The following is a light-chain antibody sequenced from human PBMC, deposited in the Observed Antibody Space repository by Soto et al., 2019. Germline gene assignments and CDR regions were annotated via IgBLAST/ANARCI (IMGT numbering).Light chain of an antibody. V-gene: IGLV2-14*01. J-gene: IGLJ1*01. CDR2: EVS. CDR3: SSYTSSRAYV. Sequence: QSALTQPASVSGSPGQSITISCTGTSSDGGGYNYVSWYQQQSGKAPKLMIHEVSNRPSGVSNRFSGSKSGNTASLTIPGLQAEDEADYYCSSYTSSRAYVFGSGTKVTVL. CDR1: SSDGGGYNY.